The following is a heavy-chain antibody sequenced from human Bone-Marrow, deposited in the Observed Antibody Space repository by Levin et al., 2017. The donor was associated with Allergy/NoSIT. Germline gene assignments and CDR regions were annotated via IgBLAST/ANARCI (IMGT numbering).Heavy chain of an antibody. J-gene: IGHJ4*02. D-gene: IGHD1-26*01. V-gene: IGHV3-30-3*01. CDR1: GFPFSTYA. Sequence: GESLKISCATSGFPFSTYAMHWVRQAPGKGLDWVAVISHDGSDQHYADSVKGRFTISRDKSKNTVSLEMIGLATDDTAVYFCARGGSPIDSWGQGTLVTVSS. CDR3: ARGGSPIDS. CDR2: ISHDGSDQ.